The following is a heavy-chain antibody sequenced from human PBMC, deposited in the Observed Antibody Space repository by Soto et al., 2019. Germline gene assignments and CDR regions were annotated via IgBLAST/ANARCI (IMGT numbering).Heavy chain of an antibody. CDR2: ISYDGSNK. J-gene: IGHJ6*02. CDR1: GFTFSSYA. D-gene: IGHD6-19*01. V-gene: IGHV3-30-3*01. Sequence: QVQLVESGGGVVQPGRSLRLSCAASGFTFSSYAMHWVRQAPGKGLEWVAVISYDGSNKYYADSVKGRFTISRDNSKKTLYLQMNSLRAEDTAVYYCARTLVAGQYYYGMDVWGQGTTVTVSS. CDR3: ARTLVAGQYYYGMDV.